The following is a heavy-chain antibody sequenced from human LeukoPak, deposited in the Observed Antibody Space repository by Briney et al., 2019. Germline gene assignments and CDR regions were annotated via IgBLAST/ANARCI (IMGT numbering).Heavy chain of an antibody. D-gene: IGHD3-10*01. CDR2: VFYNGST. CDR3: ARDLSYYGSGSSFDY. CDR1: GGSISGYF. Sequence: SETLSLTCTVSGGSISGYFWSWIRQPPGKGLEWVGYVFYNGSTNYNPSLKSRVTISIDTSKNQFSLKLSSVTAADTAVYYCARDLSYYGSGSSFDYWGQGTLVTVSS. J-gene: IGHJ4*02. V-gene: IGHV4-59*12.